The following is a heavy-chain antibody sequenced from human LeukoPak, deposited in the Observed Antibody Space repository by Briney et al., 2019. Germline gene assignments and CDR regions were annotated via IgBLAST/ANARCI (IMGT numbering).Heavy chain of an antibody. Sequence: ASVKVSCKASGYTFTGYYMHWVRQAPGQGLEWMGWINPNSGGTNYAQKFQGRVTMTRDTSISTAYMELSRLRSDDTAVYYCARESYAAAYSGGDCPPDYWGQGTLVTVSS. CDR1: GYTFTGYY. V-gene: IGHV1-2*02. CDR3: ARESYAAAYSGGDCPPDY. D-gene: IGHD2-21*02. CDR2: INPNSGGT. J-gene: IGHJ4*02.